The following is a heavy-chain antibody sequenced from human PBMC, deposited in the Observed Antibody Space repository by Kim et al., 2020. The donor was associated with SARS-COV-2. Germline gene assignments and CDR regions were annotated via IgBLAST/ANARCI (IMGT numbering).Heavy chain of an antibody. V-gene: IGHV3-23*01. CDR1: GFTFSSYA. Sequence: GGSLRLSCAASGFTFSSYAMSWVRQAPGKGLEWVSAISGSGGSTYYADSVKGRFTISRDNSKNTLYLQMNSLRAEDTAVYYCSTVGGSTSPYGDIVVVVAATPVDYWGQGTLVTVSS. CDR3: STVGGSTSPYGDIVVVVAATPVDY. D-gene: IGHD2-15*01. CDR2: ISGSGGST. J-gene: IGHJ4*02.